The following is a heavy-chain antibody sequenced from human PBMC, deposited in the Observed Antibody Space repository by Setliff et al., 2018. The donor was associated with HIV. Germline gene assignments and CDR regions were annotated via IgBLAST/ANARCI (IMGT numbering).Heavy chain of an antibody. CDR2: INHSGST. CDR1: GGYFSGYY. CDR3: ARGGQYDHFWSGYYPIGVYYYYYMDV. Sequence: SETLSLTCAVYGGYFSGYYWSWIRQPPGKGLEWSGEINHSGSTNYNPSLTSRVTISVDTSKNQFSLKLSSLTAADTAVYSCARGGQYDHFWSGYYPIGVYYYYYMDVWGKGTTVTVSS. J-gene: IGHJ6*03. D-gene: IGHD3-3*01. V-gene: IGHV4-34*01.